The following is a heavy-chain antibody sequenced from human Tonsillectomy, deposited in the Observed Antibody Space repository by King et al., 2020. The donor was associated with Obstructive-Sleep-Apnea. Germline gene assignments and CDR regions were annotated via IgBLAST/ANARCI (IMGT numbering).Heavy chain of an antibody. CDR1: GFTFSNYG. D-gene: IGHD3-22*01. Sequence: QLVQSGGGVVQPGGSLRLSCAASGFTFSNYGMHWVRQAPGKGLEWGAFIRYDGSNKYYADSVKGRFTISRDNSKNTLYLQMNSLRAEDTAVYYCAKDGKNSSGYYLDYWGQGTLVTVSS. V-gene: IGHV3-30*02. CDR2: IRYDGSNK. CDR3: AKDGKNSSGYYLDY. J-gene: IGHJ4*02.